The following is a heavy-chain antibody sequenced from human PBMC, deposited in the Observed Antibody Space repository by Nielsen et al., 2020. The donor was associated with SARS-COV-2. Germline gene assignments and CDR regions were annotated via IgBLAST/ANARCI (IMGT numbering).Heavy chain of an antibody. Sequence: SETLSLTCTVSGGSIGSGDYYWSWIRQPPGKGLEWIGYIYHSGATYYNPSLKSRVSISSDTSKNQFSLKLTSVTAADMGVYYCAREGLAFDSWGQGTLVTVSS. V-gene: IGHV4-30-4*01. CDR3: AREGLAFDS. CDR1: GGSIGSGDYY. CDR2: IYHSGAT. J-gene: IGHJ4*02. D-gene: IGHD6-6*01.